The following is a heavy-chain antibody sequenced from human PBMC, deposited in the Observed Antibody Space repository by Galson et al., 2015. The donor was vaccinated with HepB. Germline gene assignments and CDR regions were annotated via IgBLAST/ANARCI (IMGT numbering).Heavy chain of an antibody. V-gene: IGHV3-33*01. D-gene: IGHD2-8*02. CDR2: IWFDGSNK. Sequence: SLRLSCAASGFTFSSYSMHWVRQAPGKGLEWVAVIWFDGSNKDYADSVQGRFTVSRDTSKSTLYLQMNSLRAEDTAVYYCARDDRCVGGVCTRGHFDNWGQGTLVTVSS. CDR3: ARDDRCVGGVCTRGHFDN. CDR1: GFTFSSYS. J-gene: IGHJ4*02.